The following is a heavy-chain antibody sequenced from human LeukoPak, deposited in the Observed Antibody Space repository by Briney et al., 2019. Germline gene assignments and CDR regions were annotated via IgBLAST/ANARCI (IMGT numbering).Heavy chain of an antibody. D-gene: IGHD2/OR15-2a*01. Sequence: PGXSLRLSCEASGSTFSDYAMTWVRQAPGKGLEWVSEITGSGVSTYYADSVKGRFTISRDNSKNTLYLQMNSLRAEDTAVYYCAREHFDFDYWGQGTLVTVSS. J-gene: IGHJ4*02. CDR3: AREHFDFDY. V-gene: IGHV3-23*01. CDR2: ITGSGVST. CDR1: GSTFSDYA.